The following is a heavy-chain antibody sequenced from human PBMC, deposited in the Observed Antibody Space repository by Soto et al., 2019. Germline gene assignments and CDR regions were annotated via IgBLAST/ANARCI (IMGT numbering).Heavy chain of an antibody. J-gene: IGHJ3*02. CDR2: IYYSGNT. D-gene: IGHD1-1*01. Sequence: QVRLQEWGPGLVKPSQTLSLKCSVSGGSITTGGRYWSWIRQLPGKGLEWIGDIYYSGNTYYNASPKSRVTLSVEAAKDQCSLKLSSVTAADTAVYYCAQALVFTGGDGFDIWGQGRLVTVSS. CDR3: AQALVFTGGDGFDI. V-gene: IGHV4-31*02. CDR1: GGSITTGGRY.